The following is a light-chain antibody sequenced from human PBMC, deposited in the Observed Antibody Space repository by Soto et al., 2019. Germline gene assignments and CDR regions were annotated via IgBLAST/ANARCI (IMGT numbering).Light chain of an antibody. Sequence: DIHMTQSPSTLSASVGDRVTITCQASRDITRWLAWYQQKPGRAPKVLIYEASNLQSGVPSRFSGSGSGTEFTLTISSLQPDDFGTYYCQEYSSFFGGGTRVEIK. CDR1: RDITRW. V-gene: IGKV1-5*01. CDR2: EAS. J-gene: IGKJ4*01. CDR3: QEYSSF.